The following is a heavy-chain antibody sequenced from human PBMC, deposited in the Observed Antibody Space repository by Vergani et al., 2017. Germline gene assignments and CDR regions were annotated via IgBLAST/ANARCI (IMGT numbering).Heavy chain of an antibody. CDR1: GFTFSSYA. J-gene: IGHJ6*03. Sequence: QVQLVESGGGVVQPGRSLRLSCAASGFTFSSYAMHWVRQAPGKGLEWVAVISYDGSNKYYADSVKCRFTISRDNSKNTLYLQMNSLRAEDTAVYYCAKDLAGCSGGSCYYYYYYMDVWGKGTTVTVSS. CDR2: ISYDGSNK. CDR3: AKDLAGCSGGSCYYYYYYMDV. V-gene: IGHV3-30*04. D-gene: IGHD2-15*01.